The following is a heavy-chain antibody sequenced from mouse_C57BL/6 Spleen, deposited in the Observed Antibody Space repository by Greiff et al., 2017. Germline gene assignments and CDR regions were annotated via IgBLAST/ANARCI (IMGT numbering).Heavy chain of an antibody. CDR2: IYPGDGDT. J-gene: IGHJ3*01. V-gene: IGHV1-80*01. CDR1: GYAFSSYW. D-gene: IGHD1-1*01. CDR3: AREGDYYGRGCAY. Sequence: QVQLQQSGAELVKPGASVKISCKASGYAFSSYWMNWVKQRPGKGLEWIGQIYPGDGDTNYHGTFKGKATLTADKSSSTAYRQLSILTSEYSVVYFCAREGDYYGRGCAYWGQGTLVTFSA.